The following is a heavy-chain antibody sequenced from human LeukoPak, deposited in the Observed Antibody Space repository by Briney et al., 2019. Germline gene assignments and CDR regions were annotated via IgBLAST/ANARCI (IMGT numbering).Heavy chain of an antibody. V-gene: IGHV3-7*01. CDR1: GFTFSNSF. J-gene: IGHJ4*02. CDR2: IKKDGSEQ. CDR3: AKGGWYPDY. Sequence: PGGSLRLSCAASGFTFSNSFMSWVRQSPRKGLEWVAYIKKDGSEQFYVDSVKGRLTISRDNAKNSLDLQMNSLQVEDTAVYYCAKGGWYPDYWGLGSLVTVSS. D-gene: IGHD6-19*01.